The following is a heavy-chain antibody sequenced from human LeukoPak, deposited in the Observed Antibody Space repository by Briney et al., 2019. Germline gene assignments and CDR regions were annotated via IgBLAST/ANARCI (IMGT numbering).Heavy chain of an antibody. J-gene: IGHJ5*02. CDR2: IYHSGST. CDR1: GYSISSGYY. D-gene: IGHD3-3*01. V-gene: IGHV4-38-2*02. CDR3: ARDGSYDFWSGYPNWFDP. Sequence: PSETLSLTCTVSGYSISSGYYWGWIRQPLGKGLEWIGSIYHSGSTYYNPSLKSRVTISVDTSKNQFSLKLSSVTAADTAVYYCARDGSYDFWSGYPNWFDPWGQGTLVTVSS.